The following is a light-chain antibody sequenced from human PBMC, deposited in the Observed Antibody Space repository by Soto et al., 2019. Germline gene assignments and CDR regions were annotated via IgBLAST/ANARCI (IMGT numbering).Light chain of an antibody. CDR1: QSVTSNY. V-gene: IGKV3D-7*01. Sequence: EIVMTQSPATLSSSPGERATLSCRASQSVTSNYLSWYQQKPGQAPRLLIYGASTRATGIPARFSGSGSGTDFTLTISSLQPEDFALYYCQQDYNLPITCGQGTRLEIK. CDR2: GAS. CDR3: QQDYNLPIT. J-gene: IGKJ5*01.